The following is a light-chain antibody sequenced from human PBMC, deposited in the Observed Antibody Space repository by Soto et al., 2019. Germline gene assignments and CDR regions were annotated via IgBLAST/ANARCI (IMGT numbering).Light chain of an antibody. CDR1: QSVSSN. J-gene: IGKJ1*01. CDR2: GAS. CDR3: QQYNNWHRT. V-gene: IGKV3-15*01. Sequence: EIVMTQSPATLSVSPGERATLSCRASQSVSSNLAWYQQKPGQAPRLLIYGASTRATGIPARFSGSGSGTELTLTNSSLQSEDFAVYCCQQYNNWHRTFGQGTKVEIK.